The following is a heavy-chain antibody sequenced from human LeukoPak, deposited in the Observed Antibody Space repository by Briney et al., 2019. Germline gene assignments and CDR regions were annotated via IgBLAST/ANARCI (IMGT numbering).Heavy chain of an antibody. CDR2: ISSDGTNT. Sequence: GGFLRLSCAASGFTFSSSWMHWVRQVPGTGPGWVSRISSDGTNTYYADSVKGRFSISRDNAKNTLYLQMNSLRAEDTAIYYCARVYYYYYMDVWGKGTTVTVSS. CDR3: ARVYYYYYMDV. J-gene: IGHJ6*03. CDR1: GFTFSSSW. V-gene: IGHV3-74*01.